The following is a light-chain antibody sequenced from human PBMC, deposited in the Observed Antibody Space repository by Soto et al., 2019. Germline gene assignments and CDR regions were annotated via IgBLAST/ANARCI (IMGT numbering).Light chain of an antibody. V-gene: IGLV2-11*01. CDR2: DVS. Sequence: QSVLTQPRSVSGSPGQSVTISCSGTSSDVGGYNYVSWYQQHPGKAPKLMIHDVSKRPSGVPDRFSGSKSGNTASLTISGLQAEDEADYYCCSYAGIYTFYVFGTGTKLTVL. J-gene: IGLJ1*01. CDR3: CSYAGIYTFYV. CDR1: SSDVGGYNY.